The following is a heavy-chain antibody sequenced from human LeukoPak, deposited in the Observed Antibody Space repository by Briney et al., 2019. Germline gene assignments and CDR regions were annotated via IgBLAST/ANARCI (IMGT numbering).Heavy chain of an antibody. CDR3: ARSVVVVAAANYYYGMDV. D-gene: IGHD2-15*01. CDR2: ISAYNGNT. CDR1: GYTFTSYG. Sequence: ASVKVSCKASGYTFTSYGISWVRQAPGQGLEWMGWISAYNGNTNYAQKLQGRVTMTTDTSTSTAYMELRSLRSDDTAVYYCARSVVVVAAANYYYGMDVWGQGTTVTVSS. J-gene: IGHJ6*02. V-gene: IGHV1-18*01.